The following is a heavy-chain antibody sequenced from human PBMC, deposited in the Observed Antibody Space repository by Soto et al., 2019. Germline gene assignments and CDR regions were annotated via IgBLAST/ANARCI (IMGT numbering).Heavy chain of an antibody. CDR1: GFTFDDYT. CDR2: ISWDGGST. V-gene: IGHV3-43*01. Sequence: EVQLVESGGVVVQPGGSLRLSCAASGFTFDDYTMHWVRQAPGKGLEWVSLISWDGGSTYYADSVKGRFTISRDNNKNSLYLQMNSLRTEDTALYYCAKGPEGAVAGPLDYWGQGTLVTVSS. D-gene: IGHD6-19*01. J-gene: IGHJ4*02. CDR3: AKGPEGAVAGPLDY.